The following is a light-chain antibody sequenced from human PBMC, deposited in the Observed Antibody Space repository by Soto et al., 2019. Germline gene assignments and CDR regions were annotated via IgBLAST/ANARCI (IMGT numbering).Light chain of an antibody. CDR1: QSITSAY. V-gene: IGKV3-20*01. CDR2: GAF. CDR3: QRYGTPPCT. J-gene: IGKJ1*01. Sequence: EIVLTQSPGTLSLSPGERATLSCRASQSITSAYLAWYQQKPGRAPRLVIYGAFNRATGIPDRFSASGSGTDFTLTISGLEPEDSAVYFCQRYGTPPCTFGQGTKVEIK.